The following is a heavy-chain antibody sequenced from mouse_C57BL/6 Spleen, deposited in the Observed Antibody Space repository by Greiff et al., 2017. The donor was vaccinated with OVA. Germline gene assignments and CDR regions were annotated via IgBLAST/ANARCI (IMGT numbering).Heavy chain of an antibody. CDR3: TVVATKYFDY. CDR2: IDPETGGT. V-gene: IGHV1-15*01. CDR1: GYTFTDYE. J-gene: IGHJ2*01. Sequence: QVQLKQSGAELVRPGASVTLSCKASGYTFTDYEMHWVKQTPVHGLEWIGAIDPETGGTAYNQKFKGKAILTADKSSSTAYMELRSLTSEDSAVYYCTVVATKYFDYWGQGTTLTVSS. D-gene: IGHD1-1*01.